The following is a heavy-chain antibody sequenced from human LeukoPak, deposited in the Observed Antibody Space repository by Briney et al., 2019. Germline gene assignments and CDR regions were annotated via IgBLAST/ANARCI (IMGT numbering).Heavy chain of an antibody. J-gene: IGHJ3*02. CDR1: GFTFSTYA. Sequence: GGSLRLACAASGFTFSTYAMSWVRQAPGKGLEWVSYISSSSSTIYYADSAKGRFTISRDNAKNSLYLQMNSLRDEDTAVYYCASDNYYYGSGSSRGAFDIWGQGTMVTVSS. V-gene: IGHV3-48*02. D-gene: IGHD3-10*01. CDR2: ISSSSSTI. CDR3: ASDNYYYGSGSSRGAFDI.